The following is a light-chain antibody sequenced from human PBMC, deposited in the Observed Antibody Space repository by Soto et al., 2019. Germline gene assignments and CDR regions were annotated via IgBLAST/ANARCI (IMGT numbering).Light chain of an antibody. V-gene: IGKV1-5*03. J-gene: IGKJ1*01. Sequence: RQITQSPTALSASVGDRVTITXRDSPAISRWLDWYQQKLGEAPRVXXDQXSSLEKEFPSSLSGSGSGTEFTRTITSLRPDYCGPYYWHQYRSGPRTFGQGTKVDIK. CDR2: QXS. CDR3: HQYRSGPRT. CDR1: PAISRW.